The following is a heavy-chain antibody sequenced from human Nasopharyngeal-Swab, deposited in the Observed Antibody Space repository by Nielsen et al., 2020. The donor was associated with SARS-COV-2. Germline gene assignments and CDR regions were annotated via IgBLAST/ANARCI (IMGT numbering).Heavy chain of an antibody. J-gene: IGHJ1*01. V-gene: IGHV3-7*03. CDR3: ARDLRHYDFWSGYYTGIYFQH. CDR2: IKQDGSEK. Sequence: WIRQPPGKGLEWVANIKQDGSEKYYVDSVKGRFTISRDNAKNSLYPQMNSLRAEDTAVYYCARDLRHYDFWSGYYTGIYFQHWGQGTLVTVSS. D-gene: IGHD3-3*01.